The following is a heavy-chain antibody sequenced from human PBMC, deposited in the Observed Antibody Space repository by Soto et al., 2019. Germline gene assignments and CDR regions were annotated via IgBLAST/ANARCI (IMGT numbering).Heavy chain of an antibody. CDR3: AKVTGYCSSSSCRRDYYYYYGMDV. J-gene: IGHJ6*02. V-gene: IGHV3-30*18. Sequence: LRLSCAASGFTFSNYGMHWVRQAPGKGLEWVAVISYDGSDKYYADSVKGRFSISRDNSKNTLYLQMNSLRAEDTAVYYCAKVTGYCSSSSCRRDYYYYYGMDVWGQGTTVTVSS. D-gene: IGHD2-2*01. CDR2: ISYDGSDK. CDR1: GFTFSNYG.